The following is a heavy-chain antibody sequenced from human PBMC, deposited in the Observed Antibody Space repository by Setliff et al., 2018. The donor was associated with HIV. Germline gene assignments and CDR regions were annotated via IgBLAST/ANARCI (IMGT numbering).Heavy chain of an antibody. D-gene: IGHD2-2*01. Sequence: LPETLSLTCTVSGGSINSRYWSWIRQPPGKGLEYIGYIYFTGITNYNPSLQSRVTISIDTTKKQLFLRVRSVTAADTAVYYCARGGYSSKWYSWFDPWGQGTLVTVSS. J-gene: IGHJ5*01. CDR1: GGSINSRY. V-gene: IGHV4-59*11. CDR3: ARGGYSSKWYSWFDP. CDR2: IYFTGIT.